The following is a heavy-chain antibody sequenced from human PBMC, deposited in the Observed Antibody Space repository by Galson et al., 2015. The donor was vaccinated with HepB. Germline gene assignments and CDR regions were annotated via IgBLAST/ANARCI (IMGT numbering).Heavy chain of an antibody. CDR1: GASISSGGYY. CDR3: ALLPGAEYFDL. J-gene: IGHJ2*01. Sequence: TMSLTFTVSGASISSGGYYWRWIRQHPGKGLEWIGYINYSRSNYYNPSLKSRVTISVDTSKNKFSLKLSSVTAPDTAVYYCALLPGAEYFDLWGRGTLVTVSS. D-gene: IGHD2-15*01. CDR2: INYSRSN. V-gene: IGHV4-31*03.